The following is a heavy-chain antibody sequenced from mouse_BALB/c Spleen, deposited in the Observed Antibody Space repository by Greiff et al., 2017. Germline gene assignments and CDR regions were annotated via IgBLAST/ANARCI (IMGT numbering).Heavy chain of an antibody. CDR2: ISTYYGDA. D-gene: IGHD2-10*01. CDR3: AREPYYGNYEDYFDY. V-gene: IGHV1S137*01. J-gene: IGHJ2*01. CDR1: GYTFTDYA. Sequence: VQLQQSGAELVRPGVSVKISCKGSGYTFTDYAMHWVKQSHAKSLEWIGVISTYYGDASYNQKFKGKATMTVDKSSSTAYMELARLTSEDSAIYYCAREPYYGNYEDYFDYWGQGTTLTVSS.